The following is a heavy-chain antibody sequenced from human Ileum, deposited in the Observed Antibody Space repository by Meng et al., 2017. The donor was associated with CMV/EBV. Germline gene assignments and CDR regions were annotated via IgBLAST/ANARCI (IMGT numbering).Heavy chain of an antibody. CDR2: IYTGGSP. Sequence: VPLPESGPGLVQPSETLSLTCTVSGGSIRNSYWSWIRQPAGKGLEWIGRIYTGGSPNYNPSLYSRVTMSLDTSKSQFSLKLNSVTAADTAVYYCARLNYYDSREFDYWGQGTLVTVSS. CDR3: ARLNYYDSREFDY. V-gene: IGHV4-4*07. CDR1: GGSIRNSY. D-gene: IGHD3-22*01. J-gene: IGHJ4*02.